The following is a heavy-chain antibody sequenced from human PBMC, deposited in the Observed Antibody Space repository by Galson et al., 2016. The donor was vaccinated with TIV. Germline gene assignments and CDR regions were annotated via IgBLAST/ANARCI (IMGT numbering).Heavy chain of an antibody. V-gene: IGHV3-30*04. Sequence: LRLSCAASGFAFRSSAMYWVRQAPGKGLQCVAIISYDGNYKYYADSVKGRFTISRDNSMNRLYLQMNDLTPADTALYYCAREDHQYGSGWYSYYYYYGMDIWGQGTLVTVSS. CDR3: AREDHQYGSGWYSYYYYYGMDI. J-gene: IGHJ6*02. CDR2: ISYDGNYK. D-gene: IGHD6-19*01. CDR1: GFAFRSSA.